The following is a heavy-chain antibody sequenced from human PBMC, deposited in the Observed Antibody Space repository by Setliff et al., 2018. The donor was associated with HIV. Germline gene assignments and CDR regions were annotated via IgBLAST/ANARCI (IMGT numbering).Heavy chain of an antibody. V-gene: IGHV4-4*02. CDR1: GGSTSSFNW. Sequence: SETLSLTCDVSGGSTSSFNWWSWVRQSPGKGLEWIGEIYHTGSTNYSPSLKSRVTISVDKSKNQFSLRLNSVTAADTAVYYCARVQYHYVNNGDSYYFTHWGHGTLVTVSS. J-gene: IGHJ4*01. D-gene: IGHD3-10*02. CDR3: ARVQYHYVNNGDSYYFTH. CDR2: IYHTGST.